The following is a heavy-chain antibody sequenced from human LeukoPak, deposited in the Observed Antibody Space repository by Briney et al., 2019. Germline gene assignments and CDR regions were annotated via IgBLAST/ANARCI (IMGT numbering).Heavy chain of an antibody. Sequence: PGGSLRLSCAASGFTVSSNYMSWVRQAPGKGLEWVSGINWNGGSTGYADSVKGRFTISRDNAKNSLYLQMNSLRAEDTALYYCARAAGWQLVFGEAIGYFDYWGQGTLVTVSS. D-gene: IGHD6-6*01. V-gene: IGHV3-20*04. CDR2: INWNGGST. CDR3: ARAAGWQLVFGEAIGYFDY. CDR1: GFTVSSNY. J-gene: IGHJ4*02.